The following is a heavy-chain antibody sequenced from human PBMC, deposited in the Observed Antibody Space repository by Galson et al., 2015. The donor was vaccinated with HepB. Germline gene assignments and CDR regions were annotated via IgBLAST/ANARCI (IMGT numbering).Heavy chain of an antibody. Sequence: SVRLSCAASGFTFSDYYMSWIRPAPGKGLEWVSYISSSGSTIYYADSVKGRFTISRDNAKNSLYLQMNSLRAEDTAVYFCARVDESTPYYDFWSGYHQRDSWGLDVWGQGTTVTVSS. CDR2: ISSSGSTI. CDR1: GFTFSDYY. J-gene: IGHJ6*02. CDR3: ARVDESTPYYDFWSGYHQRDSWGLDV. D-gene: IGHD3-3*01. V-gene: IGHV3-11*01.